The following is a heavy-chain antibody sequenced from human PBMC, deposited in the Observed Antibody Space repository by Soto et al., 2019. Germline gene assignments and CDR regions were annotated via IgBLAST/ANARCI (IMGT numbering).Heavy chain of an antibody. CDR2: MYHSGPT. D-gene: IGHD3-10*01. CDR1: GVSIDRSYW. Sequence: SETLSLTCAVSGVSIDRSYWWTWVRQPPGKGLEWIGEMYHSGPTNYNPSLKSRVTISVDKSKNQFSLNLSSVTAADTAVYYCARLGYYYGSGSRAIDISGQATMVTVSS. J-gene: IGHJ3*02. V-gene: IGHV4-4*02. CDR3: ARLGYYYGSGSRAIDI.